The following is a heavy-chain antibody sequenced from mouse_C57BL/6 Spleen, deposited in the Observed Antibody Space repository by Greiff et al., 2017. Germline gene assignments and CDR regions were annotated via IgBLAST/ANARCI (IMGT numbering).Heavy chain of an antibody. CDR1: GYAFTNYL. Sequence: VQLQQSGAELVRPGTSVKVSCKASGYAFTNYLIEWVKQRPGQGLGWIGVINPGSGGTNYNEKFKGKATLTADKSSSTAYMQLSSLTSEDSAVYFCARSGGGGNYAACWGQGTLVTVSA. V-gene: IGHV1-54*01. J-gene: IGHJ3*01. CDR2: INPGSGGT. D-gene: IGHD2-1*01. CDR3: ARSGGGGNYAAC.